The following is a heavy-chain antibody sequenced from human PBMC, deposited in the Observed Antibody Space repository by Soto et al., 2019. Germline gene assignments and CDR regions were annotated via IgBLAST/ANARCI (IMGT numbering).Heavy chain of an antibody. J-gene: IGHJ4*02. CDR2: ISYDGSNK. Sequence: GGSLRLSCAASGFTFSSYAMHWVRQAPGKGLEWVAVISYDGSNKYYADSVKGRFTISRDNSNNTLYLQMNSLRAEDTAVYYCARGFRYDSSIDYWGQGTLVTVSS. V-gene: IGHV3-30-3*01. CDR3: ARGFRYDSSIDY. D-gene: IGHD3-22*01. CDR1: GFTFSSYA.